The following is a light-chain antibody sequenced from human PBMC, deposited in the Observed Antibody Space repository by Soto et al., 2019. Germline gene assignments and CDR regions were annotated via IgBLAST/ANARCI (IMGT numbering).Light chain of an antibody. Sequence: DIQMTQAPSTLSGSVGDRVTITCRAIPTISSWLAWYQQQPGKAPNLLNYKASILKSGGPSRFSGSGSGTEVTLTISSMQPDDFATYYGRPYNRYSQAFGQGPRV. CDR3: RPYNRYSQA. V-gene: IGKV1-5*03. CDR1: PTISSW. CDR2: KAS. J-gene: IGKJ1*01.